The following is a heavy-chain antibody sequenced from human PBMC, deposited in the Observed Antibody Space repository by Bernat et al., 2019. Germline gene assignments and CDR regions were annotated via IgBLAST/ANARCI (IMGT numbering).Heavy chain of an antibody. V-gene: IGHV3-23*04. CDR1: GFTFGTFA. D-gene: IGHD2-21*01. CDR2: MTGGGTT. CDR3: AKFRGQLIRNYYMNV. Sequence: EVRLVESGGDLVQPGGSLRLSCAASGFTFGTFAMSWVRQAPGKGLEWVSAMTGGGTTYYADSVKGRVIISRDNSKNMLFMQMNSLTAADTAVYYCAKFRGQLIRNYYMNVWGEGTTVTVS. J-gene: IGHJ6*03.